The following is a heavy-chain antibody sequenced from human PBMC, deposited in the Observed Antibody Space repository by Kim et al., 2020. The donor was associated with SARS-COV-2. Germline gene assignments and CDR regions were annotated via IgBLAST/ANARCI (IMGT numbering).Heavy chain of an antibody. Sequence: GGSLRLSCAASGFIFSGYWMSWVRQVPGKGLEWVANIQRDGSEKYYVGSVRGRFTISRDNAKKSLYLQMDSLRAEDTAVYYCARDKPISPPAPAPVWDYWGQGSLVTVSS. CDR3: ARDKPISPPAPAPVWDY. V-gene: IGHV3-7*01. D-gene: IGHD3-16*01. J-gene: IGHJ4*02. CDR2: IQRDGSEK. CDR1: GFIFSGYW.